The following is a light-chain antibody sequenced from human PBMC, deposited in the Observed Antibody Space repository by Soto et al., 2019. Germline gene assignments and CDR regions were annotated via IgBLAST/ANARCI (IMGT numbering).Light chain of an antibody. Sequence: QSVLTQPRSVSGSPGQTVTISCTGTSSDVGGYNYVSWYQQHPGKAPKLMIYDVSKRPSGVPDRFSGSKSGNTASLTISGLQAKDEADYYCCSYAGSYPYVFGTGTKLTVL. J-gene: IGLJ1*01. CDR2: DVS. CDR3: CSYAGSYPYV. CDR1: SSDVGGYNY. V-gene: IGLV2-11*01.